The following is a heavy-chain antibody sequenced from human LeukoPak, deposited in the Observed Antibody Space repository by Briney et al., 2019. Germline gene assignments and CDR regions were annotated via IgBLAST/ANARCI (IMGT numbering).Heavy chain of an antibody. V-gene: IGHV1-2*02. CDR2: INPNSGGT. J-gene: IGHJ4*02. CDR3: AREAPPPANGYYGSSPLDY. D-gene: IGHD3-22*01. Sequence: VKVSCKASGYTFTGYYMHWVRQAPGQGLEWMGWINPNSGGTNYAQKFQGRVTMTRDTSISTAYMELSRLRSDDTAVYYCAREAPPPANGYYGSSPLDYWGQGTLVTVSS. CDR1: GYTFTGYY.